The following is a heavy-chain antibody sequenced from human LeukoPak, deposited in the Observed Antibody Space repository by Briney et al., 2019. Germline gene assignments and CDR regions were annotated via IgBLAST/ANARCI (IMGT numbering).Heavy chain of an antibody. J-gene: IGHJ3*02. CDR2: IYYSGST. V-gene: IGHV4-59*08. D-gene: IGHD6-13*01. Sequence: SETLSLTCTVSGGSISSYYWSWLRQPPGKGLEWIGYIYYSGSTNYNPSLKSRVTISVDTSKNQFSLKLSSVTAADTAVYYCARGYEGAAASVAFDIWGQGTMVTVSS. CDR3: ARGYEGAAASVAFDI. CDR1: GGSISSYY.